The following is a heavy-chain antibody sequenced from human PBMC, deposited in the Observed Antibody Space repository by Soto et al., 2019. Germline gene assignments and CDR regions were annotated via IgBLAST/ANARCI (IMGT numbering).Heavy chain of an antibody. CDR3: VKDVGYGFILFDY. CDR2: VNGGGDST. CDR1: GFTFSRFG. V-gene: IGHV3-23*01. D-gene: IGHD3-10*01. J-gene: IGHJ4*02. Sequence: EAQVLESGGDLVQPGGSLRLSCIASGFTFSRFGMTWVRQAPGKGLEWVSTVNGGGDSTHYADSVKGRFSIFRDNSKNTVYLQMNSLRAEDTAIYYCVKDVGYGFILFDYWGQGTLVTVSS.